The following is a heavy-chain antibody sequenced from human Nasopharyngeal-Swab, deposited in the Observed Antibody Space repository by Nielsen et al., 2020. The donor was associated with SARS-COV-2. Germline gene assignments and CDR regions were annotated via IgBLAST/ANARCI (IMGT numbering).Heavy chain of an antibody. J-gene: IGHJ4*02. CDR3: ARDGGYCSSTSCYGGFDY. CDR1: GFTFDDYG. Sequence: GGLRLSCAASGFTFDDYGMSWVRQAPGKGLEWVSGINWNGGSTGYADSVKGRFTISRDNAKNSLYLQMNSLRAEDTALYYCARDGGYCSSTSCYGGFDYWGQGTLVTVSS. CDR2: INWNGGST. D-gene: IGHD2-2*01. V-gene: IGHV3-20*04.